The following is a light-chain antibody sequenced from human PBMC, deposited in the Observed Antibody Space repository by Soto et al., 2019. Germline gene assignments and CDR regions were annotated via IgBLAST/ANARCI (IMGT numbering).Light chain of an antibody. CDR3: QQYVHWPPEYT. Sequence: EIVMTQSPATLSVSPGERATLACRASQSVGSKLAWYQQKPGQAPRLLIYGASTRATGVPASFSGSGSGTEFTLTISSLQSEDFAGYYCQQYVHWPPEYTFGQGTKLEIK. CDR1: QSVGSK. CDR2: GAS. V-gene: IGKV3-15*01. J-gene: IGKJ2*01.